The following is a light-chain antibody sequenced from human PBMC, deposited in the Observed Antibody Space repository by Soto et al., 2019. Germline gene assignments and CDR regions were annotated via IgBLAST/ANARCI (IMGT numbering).Light chain of an antibody. CDR3: QQRNNWPYEWT. Sequence: ENVLTQSPATLSLSPGERATLSCRASQSISTYVAWYQQTPGQAPRLLIYDTSKRATGIPDRFSGSGSGSDFTLTIHSLEPEDFAVYFCQQRNNWPYEWTFGQGIKLEIK. CDR1: QSISTY. V-gene: IGKV3-11*01. J-gene: IGKJ1*01. CDR2: DTS.